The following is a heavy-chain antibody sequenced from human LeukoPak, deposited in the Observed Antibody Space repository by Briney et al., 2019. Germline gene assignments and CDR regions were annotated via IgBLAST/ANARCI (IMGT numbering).Heavy chain of an antibody. Sequence: GESLKISCKDSGYSFSDYWIGWARQMPGKGLEWMGIIHPSNSGTQYSPSFQGQVTISADTSISTAYLQWTSLKASDTAMYYCSRRHYFGSGVTDYWGQGTLVTVSS. CDR2: IHPSNSGT. CDR3: SRRHYFGSGVTDY. D-gene: IGHD3-10*01. CDR1: GYSFSDYW. V-gene: IGHV5-51*01. J-gene: IGHJ4*02.